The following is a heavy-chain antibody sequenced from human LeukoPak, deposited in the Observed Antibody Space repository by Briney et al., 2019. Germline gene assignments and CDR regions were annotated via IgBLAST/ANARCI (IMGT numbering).Heavy chain of an antibody. J-gene: IGHJ5*02. D-gene: IGHD6-19*01. CDR3: ARQYNSGSFDP. V-gene: IGHV4-39*01. CDR2: IYYSGTT. CDR1: GGSIIISTYY. Sequence: SETLSLTCTVSGGSIIISTYYWGWIRQPPGKGLEWIGSIYYSGTTSYNPSFKSRVTISVDTSKNQFSLKLTSVTAADTAVYYCARQYNSGSFDPWGQGTLVTVSS.